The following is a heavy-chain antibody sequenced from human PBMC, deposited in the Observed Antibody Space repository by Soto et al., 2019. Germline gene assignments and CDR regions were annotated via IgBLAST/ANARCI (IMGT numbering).Heavy chain of an antibody. CDR2: IYHSGNT. CDR1: GGSISSSNW. Sequence: VQLRQSGPGLVKPSGTLSLTCAVSGGSISSSNWWTWVRQAPGKGLEWIGEIYHSGNTYYNPSLKGRGTITVDKSNNQFSLKINSVTAAETALYYCATLPPRVVASLLPIPTWGQGTLVTVSS. D-gene: IGHD1-26*01. V-gene: IGHV4-4*02. CDR3: ATLPPRVVASLLPIPT. J-gene: IGHJ5*02.